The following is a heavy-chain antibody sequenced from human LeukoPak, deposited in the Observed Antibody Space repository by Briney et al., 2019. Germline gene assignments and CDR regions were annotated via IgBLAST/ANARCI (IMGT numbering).Heavy chain of an antibody. D-gene: IGHD3-10*01. Sequence: PGGSLRLSCAASGFPFSSYSMHWVRQAPGKGLEWVSTISSSSNYLNHAESVKGRFTVSRENAKNSLYLEMNSLRVDDTAVYHCVRGTGSYYDSGNSNFDYWGQGALVAVSS. J-gene: IGHJ4*02. CDR1: GFPFSSYS. V-gene: IGHV3-21*06. CDR2: ISSSSNYL. CDR3: VRGTGSYYDSGNSNFDY.